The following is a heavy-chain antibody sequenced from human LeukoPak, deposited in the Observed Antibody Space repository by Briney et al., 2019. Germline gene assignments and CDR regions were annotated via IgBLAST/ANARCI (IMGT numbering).Heavy chain of an antibody. CDR2: IYYSGST. J-gene: IGHJ3*02. V-gene: IGHV4-39*01. CDR1: GGSISSSSYY. D-gene: IGHD5-12*01. Sequence: SETLSLTCTVSGGSISSSSYYWGWIRQPPGKGLEWIGSIYYSGSTYYNPSLKSRVTISVDTSKNQFSLKLSSVTAADTAVYYCARFPGYSGYDWANAFDIWGQGTMVTVSS. CDR3: ARFPGYSGYDWANAFDI.